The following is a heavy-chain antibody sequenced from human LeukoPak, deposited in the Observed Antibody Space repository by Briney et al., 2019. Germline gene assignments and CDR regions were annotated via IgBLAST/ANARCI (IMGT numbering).Heavy chain of an antibody. CDR1: GYTFTDYY. Sequence: ASVKVSCKTSGYTFTDYYIHWVRQAPGQRLEWMGRINPRSGGINYAQKFQGRVTMTRDTAISTAYMDLSGLRSDDMAVYYCAREAGGSDTYYLDYWGQGVLVTVSS. CDR3: AREAGGSDTYYLDY. V-gene: IGHV1-2*06. CDR2: INPRSGGI. D-gene: IGHD1-26*01. J-gene: IGHJ4*02.